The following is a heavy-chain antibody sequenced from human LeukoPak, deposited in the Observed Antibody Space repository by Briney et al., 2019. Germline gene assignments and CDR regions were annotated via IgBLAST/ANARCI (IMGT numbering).Heavy chain of an antibody. CDR3: ARVLWWSSSYFDY. D-gene: IGHD2-8*02. V-gene: IGHV4-34*01. Sequence: SETLSLTCAVYGGSFSGYYWSWIRQPPRKGLEWIGETNHSGSTNYNPSLKSRVTISVDTSKNQFSLKLSSVTAADTAVYYCARVLWWSSSYFDYWGQGTLVTVSS. CDR2: TNHSGST. CDR1: GGSFSGYY. J-gene: IGHJ4*02.